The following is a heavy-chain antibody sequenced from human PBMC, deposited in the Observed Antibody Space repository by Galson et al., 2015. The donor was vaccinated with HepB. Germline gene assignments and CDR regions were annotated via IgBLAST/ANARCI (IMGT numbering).Heavy chain of an antibody. Sequence: SLRLSCAASGFTFSSYGMHWVRQAPGKGLEWVAVISYDGNNKYYADSVKGRFTISRDNSKNTLYLQMSSLRPEDTAVYSCARDRGGNYTYWYFDLWGRGTLVTVSS. CDR2: ISYDGNNK. CDR3: ARDRGGNYTYWYFDL. V-gene: IGHV3-30*03. CDR1: GFTFSSYG. D-gene: IGHD1-7*01. J-gene: IGHJ2*01.